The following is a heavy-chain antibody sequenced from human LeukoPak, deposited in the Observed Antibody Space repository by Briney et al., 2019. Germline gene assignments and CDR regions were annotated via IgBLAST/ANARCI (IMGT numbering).Heavy chain of an antibody. Sequence: PGGSLRLSCAASGFTFSNHWMHWLRQAPGKGLVWVSRIDEGGTNAMYADSVKGRFSISRDNAKNTVNLQMNSLRAEDTGVYYWIRDEALWRLDYWGQGTLVTVSS. V-gene: IGHV3-74*03. CDR3: IRDEALWRLDY. CDR2: IDEGGTNA. J-gene: IGHJ4*02. D-gene: IGHD2-21*01. CDR1: GFTFSNHW.